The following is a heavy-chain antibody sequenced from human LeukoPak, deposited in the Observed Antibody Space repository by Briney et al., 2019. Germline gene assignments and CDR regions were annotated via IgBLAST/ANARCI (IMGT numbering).Heavy chain of an antibody. CDR1: GFSFTNYW. D-gene: IGHD4-11*01. J-gene: IGHJ5*02. CDR3: AKRKRDGLQSPNWLDP. CDR2: IYPGDSDT. V-gene: IGHV5-51*01. Sequence: KGGESLKISCKGSGFSFTNYWIGWVRQMPGKGLEWMGIIYPGDSDTKYSPSYSPSFQGQVTISADKSISTVYLQWSSLKASDTAVYYCAKRKRDGLQSPNWLDPWGQGTLVIVSS.